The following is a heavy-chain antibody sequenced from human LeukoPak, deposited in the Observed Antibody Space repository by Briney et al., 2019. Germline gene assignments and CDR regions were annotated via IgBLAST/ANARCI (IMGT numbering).Heavy chain of an antibody. CDR2: IYYSGST. D-gene: IGHD1-26*01. Sequence: PSETLSLTCTVSGGSISSSSYYWGWIRQPPGKGLEWIGSIYYSGSTYYNPSLKSRVTISVDTSKNQFSLKLSSVTAAVTAVYYCARSVGAFDIWGQGTMVTVSS. V-gene: IGHV4-39*01. CDR1: GGSISSSSYY. CDR3: ARSVGAFDI. J-gene: IGHJ3*02.